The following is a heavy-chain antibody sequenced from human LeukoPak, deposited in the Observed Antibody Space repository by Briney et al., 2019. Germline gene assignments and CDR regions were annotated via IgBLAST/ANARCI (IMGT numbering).Heavy chain of an antibody. J-gene: IGHJ4*02. Sequence: PSETLSLTCAVYGGSFSGYYWSWIRQPPGKGLEWIGEINHSGSTNYNPSLKSRVTISVDTSKNQFSLKLSSVTAADTAVYYCARDIGYCSGGSCYPFDYWGQGTLVTVSS. CDR2: INHSGST. D-gene: IGHD2-15*01. CDR3: ARDIGYCSGGSCYPFDY. CDR1: GGSFSGYY. V-gene: IGHV4-34*01.